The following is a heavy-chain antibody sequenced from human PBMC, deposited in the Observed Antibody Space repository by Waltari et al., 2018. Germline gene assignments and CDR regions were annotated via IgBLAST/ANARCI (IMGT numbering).Heavy chain of an antibody. J-gene: IGHJ4*02. CDR3: ARDRGRGLYLDS. D-gene: IGHD2-15*01. Sequence: QLQLQESGPGLVKPSGILSPPCPVFGDSMRRTYWWSWVRQPPGKGLEWLGQVHGSGKTNYSPSFASRVTISLDTYNKQFSLKVTSATAADTAVYYCARDRGRGLYLDSWGPGTLVTVS. CDR2: VHGSGKT. CDR1: GDSMRRTYW. V-gene: IGHV4-4*02.